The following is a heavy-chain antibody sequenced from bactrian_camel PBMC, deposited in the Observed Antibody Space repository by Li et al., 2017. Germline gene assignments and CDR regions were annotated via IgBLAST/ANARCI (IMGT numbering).Heavy chain of an antibody. D-gene: IGHD6*01. CDR2: ISRDGTT. Sequence: HVQLVESGGGSVQAGGSLKLSCLASGISSCVMGWFRQAPNKERDLVSEISRDGTTKYADSVKARFTISQDKAANTLYLQMNSLKTTDTAIYYCAAGDLRRLGTTVEAGRDCRFEYWGQGTQVTVS. CDR1: GISSCV. CDR3: AAGDLRRLGTTVEAGRDCRFEY. J-gene: IGHJ4*01. V-gene: IGHV3S53*01.